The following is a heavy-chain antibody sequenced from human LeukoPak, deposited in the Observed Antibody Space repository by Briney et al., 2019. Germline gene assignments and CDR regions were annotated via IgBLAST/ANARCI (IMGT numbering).Heavy chain of an antibody. CDR2: IYYSGST. Sequence: PSETLSLTCTVSGGSISGGGYYWSWIRQHPGKGLEWIGYIYYSGSTYYNPSLKSRVTISVDTSKNQFSLKLSSVTAADTAVYYCARDLRCSGGSCYSGAFDIWGQGTMVTVSS. CDR3: ARDLRCSGGSCYSGAFDI. J-gene: IGHJ3*02. V-gene: IGHV4-31*03. CDR1: GGSISGGGYY. D-gene: IGHD2-15*01.